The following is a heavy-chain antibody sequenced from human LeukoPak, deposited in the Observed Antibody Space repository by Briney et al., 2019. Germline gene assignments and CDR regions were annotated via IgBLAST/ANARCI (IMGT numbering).Heavy chain of an antibody. CDR2: ISGSGGST. CDR1: GFTFSTYG. CDR3: AKLSRVLRFLEWPAPLDY. J-gene: IGHJ4*02. Sequence: GGSLRLTCAASGFTFSTYGMSWVRQAPGKGLEWVSSISGSGGSTYYADSVKGRFTISRDNSKNTLYVQMNSLRAEDTAVYYCAKLSRVLRFLEWPAPLDYWGQGSLVTVSS. V-gene: IGHV3-23*01. D-gene: IGHD3-3*01.